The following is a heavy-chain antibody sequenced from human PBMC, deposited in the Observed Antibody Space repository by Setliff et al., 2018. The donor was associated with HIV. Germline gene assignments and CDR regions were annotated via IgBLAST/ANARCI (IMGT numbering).Heavy chain of an antibody. CDR3: ARGHTWNYYGGDYFDY. V-gene: IGHV4-59*02. D-gene: IGHD1-7*01. Sequence: SETLSLTCTVSGGSVTDYFWNWIRQPPGKGLEWIGYIYSSGNTNYNPSLESRVSISLDTSKNQFSLRLSSVTATNTAVYYCARGHTWNYYGGDYFDYWGQGSLVTVS. CDR2: IYSSGNT. CDR1: GGSVTDYF. J-gene: IGHJ4*02.